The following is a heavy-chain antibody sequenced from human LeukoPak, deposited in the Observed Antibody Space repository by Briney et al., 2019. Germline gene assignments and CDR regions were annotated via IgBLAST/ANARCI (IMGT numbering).Heavy chain of an antibody. Sequence: GGSLRLSCAASGFTFSSYAMSWVCQAPGKGLEWVSAISGSGGSTYYADSVKGRFTISRDNSKNTLYLQMNSLRAEDTAVYYCAKTFDTAMALYYFDYWGQGTLVTVSS. J-gene: IGHJ4*02. V-gene: IGHV3-23*01. CDR3: AKTFDTAMALYYFDY. D-gene: IGHD5-18*01. CDR1: GFTFSSYA. CDR2: ISGSGGST.